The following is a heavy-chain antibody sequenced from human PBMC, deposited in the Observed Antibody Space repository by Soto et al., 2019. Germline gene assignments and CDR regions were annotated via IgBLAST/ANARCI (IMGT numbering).Heavy chain of an antibody. J-gene: IGHJ4*02. Sequence: SETLSLTCTVSGGSIYRSGYYWGWIRQPPGRGLEWIGNIAYNGVTYSNPSLKSRVTISRDTSKNQFSLKLTSVTAADTALYYCGKVLVGATGHTDSDSWGPGTLVTVS. D-gene: IGHD2-15*01. CDR2: IAYNGVT. CDR3: GKVLVGATGHTDSDS. V-gene: IGHV4-39*01. CDR1: GGSIYRSGYY.